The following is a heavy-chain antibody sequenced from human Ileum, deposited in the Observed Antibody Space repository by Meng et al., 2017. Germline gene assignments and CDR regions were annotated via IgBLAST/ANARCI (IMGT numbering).Heavy chain of an antibody. CDR2: IYYTGST. D-gene: IGHD1-1*01. CDR1: GASISSGNYY. J-gene: IGHJ4*02. Sequence: SETLSLTCTVSGASISSGNYYWSWIRQHPGKGLEWFGFIYYTGSTHYNPSLKSRVTISVDTSKSQFSLKLNSVTAADAAVYYCASRNGGDYWGQGTLVTVSS. V-gene: IGHV4-31*03. CDR3: ASRNGGDY.